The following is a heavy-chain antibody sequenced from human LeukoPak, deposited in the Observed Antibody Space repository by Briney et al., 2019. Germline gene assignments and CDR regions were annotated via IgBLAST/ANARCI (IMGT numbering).Heavy chain of an antibody. CDR1: GYTLTELS. Sequence: ASVKVSCKVSGYTLTELSMHWVRQAPGKGLEWMGGFDPEDGETIYAQKFQGRVTMTEDTSTDTAYMELSSLRSEDTAVYYCATGVHYYDSSGYLTHQFDYWGQGTLVTVSS. D-gene: IGHD3-22*01. CDR2: FDPEDGET. J-gene: IGHJ4*02. V-gene: IGHV1-24*01. CDR3: ATGVHYYDSSGYLTHQFDY.